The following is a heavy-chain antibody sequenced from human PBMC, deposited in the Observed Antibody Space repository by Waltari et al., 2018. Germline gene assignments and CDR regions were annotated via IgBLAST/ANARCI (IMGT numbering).Heavy chain of an antibody. V-gene: IGHV3-21*02. J-gene: IGHJ4*02. Sequence: EVQLVESGGGLVKPGGSLRLSCVASGFTFSNYYVNWLRQTPGKGLEWLASSGNRGDINYAESVKGRFTISRDNGKNSLYLQMHSLRVEDTAVYFCARGYYKGVYWGQGTRVTVSS. CDR2: SGNRGDI. D-gene: IGHD3-22*01. CDR3: ARGYYKGVY. CDR1: GFTFSNYY.